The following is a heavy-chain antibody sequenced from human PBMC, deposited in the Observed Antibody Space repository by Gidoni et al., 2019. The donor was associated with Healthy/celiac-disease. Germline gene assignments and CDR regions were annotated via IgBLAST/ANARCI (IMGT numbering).Heavy chain of an antibody. V-gene: IGHV3-23*01. CDR1: GFPFSSYA. CDR3: AKGPNPTVTTYFQH. CDR2: ISGSGGRT. D-gene: IGHD4-17*01. J-gene: IGHJ1*01. Sequence: EVQLLESGGGLVQPGGSLSLSCAASGFPFSSYAMSWVRQAPGKGLEWVSAISGSGGRTYYADSVKGRFTISRDNSKNTLYLQMNSLRAEDTAVYYCAKGPNPTVTTYFQHWGQGTLVTVSS.